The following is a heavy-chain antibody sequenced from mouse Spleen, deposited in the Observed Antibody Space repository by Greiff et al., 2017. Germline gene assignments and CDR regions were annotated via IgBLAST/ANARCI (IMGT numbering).Heavy chain of an antibody. Sequence: QVQLKETGPGLVAPSQSLSITCTVSGFSLTSYGVHWVRQPPGKGLEWLVVIWSDGSTNYNSALKSRLSISKDNSKSQVFLKMNSLQTDDTAMYYCARPPNSLLRLPPAYWGQGTLVTVSA. V-gene: IGHV2-6*03. J-gene: IGHJ3*01. CDR2: IWSDGST. CDR1: GFSLTSYG. D-gene: IGHD1-2*01. CDR3: ARPPNSLLRLPPAY.